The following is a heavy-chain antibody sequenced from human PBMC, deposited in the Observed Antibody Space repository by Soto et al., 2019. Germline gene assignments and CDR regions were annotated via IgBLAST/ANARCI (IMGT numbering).Heavy chain of an antibody. D-gene: IGHD3-22*01. CDR1: GFTFSSYA. CDR3: AKTLTIVVVITRFDY. CDR2: ISGSGGST. J-gene: IGHJ4*02. V-gene: IGHV3-23*01. Sequence: GESLKISCAASGFTFSSYAMSWVRQAPGKGLEWVSAISGSGGSTYYADSVKGRFTISRDNSKNTLYLQMNSLRAEDTAVYYCAKTLTIVVVITRFDYWGQGTLVTVSS.